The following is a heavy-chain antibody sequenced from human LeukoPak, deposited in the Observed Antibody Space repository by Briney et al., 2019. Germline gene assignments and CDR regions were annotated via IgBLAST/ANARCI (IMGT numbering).Heavy chain of an antibody. V-gene: IGHV3-33*01. CDR3: VRDPSGSGFAFDS. D-gene: IGHD1-1*01. CDR1: GFIFSNDA. CDR2: IWFDGSSK. J-gene: IGHJ4*02. Sequence: GGSLRLSCAASGFIFSNDAMHWVRQAPGKGLEWVAFIWFDGSSKHYADSVKGRFTISRDNSEDTLYLQMNSLRAEDTAVYYCVRDPSGSGFAFDSWGQGALVTVSS.